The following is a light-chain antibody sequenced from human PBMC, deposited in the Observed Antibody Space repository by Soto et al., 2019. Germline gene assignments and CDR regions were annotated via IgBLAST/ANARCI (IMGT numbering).Light chain of an antibody. CDR1: QGISNF. V-gene: IGKV1-9*01. CDR3: QQLNSYPIT. CDR2: AAS. Sequence: DIQMTQSPSSLSASVGDRVTITCRANQGISNFLAWYQQKPGQVPKLLMYAASTLQSGVPSRFSGSGSGTEFTLTISSLQPEDFATYYCQQLNSYPITFGQGTRLENK. J-gene: IGKJ5*01.